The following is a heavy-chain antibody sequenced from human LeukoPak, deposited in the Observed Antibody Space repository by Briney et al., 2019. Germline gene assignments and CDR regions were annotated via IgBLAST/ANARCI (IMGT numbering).Heavy chain of an antibody. V-gene: IGHV4-34*01. CDR2: ISQSGTT. J-gene: IGHJ5*02. Sequence: SETLSLTCAVSGGSFSDYYWNWIRQPPGKGLEWIGEISQSGTTHYNPSLKSRVTISVDTSRNQFSLKLSSVTAADTAVYYCARGVYYGSGSYYNPLTSWFDPWGQGTLVTVSS. CDR3: ARGVYYGSGSYYNPLTSWFDP. D-gene: IGHD3-10*01. CDR1: GGSFSDYY.